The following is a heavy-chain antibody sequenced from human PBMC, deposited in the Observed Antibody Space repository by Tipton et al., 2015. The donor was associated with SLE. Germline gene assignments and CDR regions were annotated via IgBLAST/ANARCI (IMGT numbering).Heavy chain of an antibody. CDR3: ARSSSVRTLLWPTFAY. Sequence: TLSLTCTVSGGSISRSYYYWGWVRQPPGKGLEWIGNIYHRGTTYYNPSLKSRVTISADTSKNHLSLKLTSVTAADTAVYFCARSSSVRTLLWPTFAYWGQGTLVTVSS. CDR2: IYHRGTT. J-gene: IGHJ4*02. D-gene: IGHD2/OR15-2a*01. CDR1: GGSISRSYYY. V-gene: IGHV4-39*02.